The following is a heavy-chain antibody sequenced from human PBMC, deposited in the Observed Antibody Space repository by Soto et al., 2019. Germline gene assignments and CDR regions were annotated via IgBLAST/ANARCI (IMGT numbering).Heavy chain of an antibody. CDR2: IWYDGGNK. Sequence: QVQLVESGGGVVQPGRSLRLSCAASGFTFRSYGMHWVRQAPGKGLEWVAVIWYDGGNKYYADSVKGRFTISRDNSKNTLYLQMNSLRADDTAMYYCASRSPALDYWGQGILVTVSS. J-gene: IGHJ4*02. V-gene: IGHV3-33*01. CDR1: GFTFRSYG. CDR3: ASRSPALDY. D-gene: IGHD2-2*01.